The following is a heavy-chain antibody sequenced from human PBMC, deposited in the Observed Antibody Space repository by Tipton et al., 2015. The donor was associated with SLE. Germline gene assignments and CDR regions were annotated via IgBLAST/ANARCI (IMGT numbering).Heavy chain of an antibody. Sequence: TLSLTCTVSGASIGSSAFSWGWIRQPPGKGLEWIASLSYSGSTNYNPSLKSRVTISVDTSKNQFSLKLSSVTAADTAVYYCARGTFSGYSYGSRFDYWGQGTLVTVSS. D-gene: IGHD5-18*01. CDR1: GASIGSSAFS. J-gene: IGHJ4*02. V-gene: IGHV4-39*07. CDR2: LSYSGST. CDR3: ARGTFSGYSYGSRFDY.